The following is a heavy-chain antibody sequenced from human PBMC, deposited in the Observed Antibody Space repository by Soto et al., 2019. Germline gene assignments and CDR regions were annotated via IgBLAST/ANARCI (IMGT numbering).Heavy chain of an antibody. D-gene: IGHD4-17*01. CDR1: GYTFSDYG. CDR3: ARGSYGDYKV. V-gene: IGHV1-18*01. CDR2: ISAYKGDT. J-gene: IGHJ4*02. Sequence: QDQLVQSGGEVKMPGASVKVSCKSSGYTFSDYGMSWVRQAPGQGLEWMGWISAYKGDTNYAQKFQGRVTMTTDTSTNTAYMELRSLRSDDTAVYYCARGSYGDYKVWGQGTLVTVSS.